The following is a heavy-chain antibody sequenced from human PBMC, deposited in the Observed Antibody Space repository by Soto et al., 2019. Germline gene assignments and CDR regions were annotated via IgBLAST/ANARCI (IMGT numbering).Heavy chain of an antibody. V-gene: IGHV3-23*01. D-gene: IGHD3-10*01. CDR1: GFTFSSYA. Sequence: GSLRLSCAASGFTFSSYAMSWVRQAQGKGLEWVSAISGSGGSTYYADSVKGRFTISRDNSKNTLYLQMNSLRAEDMAVHYCAKPRSYGSGRAYFGYWGQGTLVTVSS. CDR2: ISGSGGST. CDR3: AKPRSYGSGRAYFGY. J-gene: IGHJ4*02.